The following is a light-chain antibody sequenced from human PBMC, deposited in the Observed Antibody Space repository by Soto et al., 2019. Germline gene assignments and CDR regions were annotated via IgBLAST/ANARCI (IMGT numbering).Light chain of an antibody. Sequence: DIQMTQSPSVVSASVGDTVTVTCRASQGITTFLAWFRQRPGRVPERLIYGASSLQSGVPSRFSGRGSGTDFTLTISSLQAEDVAVYYCQQYYSVPFTFGGGTKVEIK. CDR2: GAS. J-gene: IGKJ4*01. CDR1: QGITTF. CDR3: QQYYSVPFT. V-gene: IGKV1-17*03.